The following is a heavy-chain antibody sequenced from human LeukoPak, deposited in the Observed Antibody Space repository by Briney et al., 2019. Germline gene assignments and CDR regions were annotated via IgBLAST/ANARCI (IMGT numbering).Heavy chain of an antibody. J-gene: IGHJ4*02. CDR1: GITFSSYA. CDR2: ISGSGGST. D-gene: IGHD1-20*01. CDR3: AKDYAGNWNDPAWDY. V-gene: IGHV3-23*01. Sequence: GGSLRLSCAASGITFSSYAMSWVRQAPGKGLEWVSGISGSGGSTYYADSVKGRFTISRDNSKNTVYLQMNSLRAEDTAVYYCAKDYAGNWNDPAWDYWGQGTLVTVSS.